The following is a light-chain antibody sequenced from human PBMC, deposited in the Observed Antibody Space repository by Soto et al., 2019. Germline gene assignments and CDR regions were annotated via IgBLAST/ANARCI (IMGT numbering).Light chain of an antibody. CDR3: QQYHSSPYT. CDR1: QSVSSSY. J-gene: IGKJ2*01. Sequence: EILLTQSPGTLSLSPGERATLSCGASQSVSSSYLAWYQQKPGQAPRLLIYSASSRAAGIPARFSGSGTGTEVTLTINRLEPEDFAVYYCQQYHSSPYTFGQGTKLEIK. V-gene: IGKV3-20*01. CDR2: SAS.